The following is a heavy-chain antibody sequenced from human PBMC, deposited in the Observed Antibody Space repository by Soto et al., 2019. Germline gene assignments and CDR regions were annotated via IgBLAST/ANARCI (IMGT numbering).Heavy chain of an antibody. V-gene: IGHV1-18*01. CDR2: ISAYNGNT. Sequence: ASVKVSCKAYGYTFTSYGISWVRQAPGQGLEWMGWISAYNGNTNYAQKLQGRVTMTTDTSTSTAYMELRSLRSDDTAVYYCARENLYCGGGCWAYWGQGTLVTVTS. CDR3: ARENLYCGGGCWAY. J-gene: IGHJ4*02. D-gene: IGHD2-21*02. CDR1: GYTFTSYG.